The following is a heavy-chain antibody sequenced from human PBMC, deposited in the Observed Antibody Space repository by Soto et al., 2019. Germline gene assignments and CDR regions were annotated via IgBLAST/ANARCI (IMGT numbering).Heavy chain of an antibody. CDR3: ARDLQNIVVVVAAYYYYGMDV. J-gene: IGHJ6*02. D-gene: IGHD2-15*01. CDR2: ISYDGSNK. V-gene: IGHV3-30-3*01. Sequence: GGSLRLSCAASGVSFSSYAMHWVRQAPGKGLEWVAVISYDGSNKYYADSVKGRFTISRDNSKNTLYLQMNSLRAEDTAVYYCARDLQNIVVVVAAYYYYGMDVWGQGTTVTVSS. CDR1: GVSFSSYA.